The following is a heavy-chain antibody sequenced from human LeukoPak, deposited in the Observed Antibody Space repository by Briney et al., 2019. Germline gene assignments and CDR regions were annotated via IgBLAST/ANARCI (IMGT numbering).Heavy chain of an antibody. CDR3: ARRKYDCSGGSCYGFPFDI. Sequence: PGGSLRLSCAASRFTFSTYSMIWVRQTPGKGLEWVSAISSDSFYIYFADSVRGRFTISRDNAKNSLYLQMNSLRAEDTAVYYCARRKYDCSGGSCYGFPFDIWGQGTMVTVSS. D-gene: IGHD2-15*01. J-gene: IGHJ3*02. CDR2: ISSDSFYI. V-gene: IGHV3-21*01. CDR1: RFTFSTYS.